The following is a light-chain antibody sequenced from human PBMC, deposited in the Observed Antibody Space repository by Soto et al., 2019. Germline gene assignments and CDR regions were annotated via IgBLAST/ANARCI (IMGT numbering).Light chain of an antibody. Sequence: QSVLTQPPSASGTPGQRVTISCSGSSSNIGSHTVNWYQQLPGTAPKLLIYSYNQRPSGVPNRFSGSKSGTSASLAISGLQSEDEADYYCAAWDDSLNGYVFGTGTKLTVL. V-gene: IGLV1-44*01. CDR3: AAWDDSLNGYV. CDR2: SYN. CDR1: SSNIGSHT. J-gene: IGLJ1*01.